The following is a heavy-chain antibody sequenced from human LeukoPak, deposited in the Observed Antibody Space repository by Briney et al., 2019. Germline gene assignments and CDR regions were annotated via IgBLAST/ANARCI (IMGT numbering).Heavy chain of an antibody. Sequence: AGGSLRLSCAASGFTLSSDWISWGREALGKGRGWVANIKQDGSEKYYVDSVKGRFTISRDNAKNSLYLQMNSLRAEDTAVYYCARDRVIAVAGGLYYFDYWGQGTLVTVSS. CDR1: GFTLSSDW. J-gene: IGHJ4*02. D-gene: IGHD6-19*01. CDR2: IKQDGSEK. CDR3: ARDRVIAVAGGLYYFDY. V-gene: IGHV3-7*01.